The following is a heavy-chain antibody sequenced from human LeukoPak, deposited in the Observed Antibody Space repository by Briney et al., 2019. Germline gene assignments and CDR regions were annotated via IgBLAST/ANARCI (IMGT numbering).Heavy chain of an antibody. CDR3: ARAGYTISSYRFDY. V-gene: IGHV4-4*07. CDR2: IYTTGMT. CDR1: GGSINSYW. D-gene: IGHD3-16*02. J-gene: IGHJ4*02. Sequence: KASETLSLTCSVSGGSINSYWWSWIRQPAGKGLEFLGRIYTTGMTNYIPSLKSRVSMSVDTSKNQFSLELRSVTAADTAVYFCARAGYTISSYRFDYWGQGALVTVSS.